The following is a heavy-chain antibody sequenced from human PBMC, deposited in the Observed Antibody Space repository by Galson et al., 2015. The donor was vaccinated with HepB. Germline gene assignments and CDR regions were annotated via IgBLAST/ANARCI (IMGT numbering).Heavy chain of an antibody. CDR2: IYWDDDH. CDR1: GFSLSTSGMY. Sequence: PALVTPTQTLTLTCTFSGFSLSTSGMYMSWIRQPPGKALEWLARIYWDDDHSYSTSLKTRLTISKDTSKNQVVLTMTNMDPVDTATYYCAREYYYGSGTYYPFDYWGQGTLVTVSS. V-gene: IGHV2-70*11. CDR3: AREYYYGSGTYYPFDY. D-gene: IGHD3-10*01. J-gene: IGHJ4*02.